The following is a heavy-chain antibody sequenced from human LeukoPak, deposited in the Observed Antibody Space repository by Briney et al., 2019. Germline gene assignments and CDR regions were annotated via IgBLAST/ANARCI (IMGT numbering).Heavy chain of an antibody. CDR2: IDSSGST. CDR3: ARGSSWTYYYYYMDV. J-gene: IGHJ6*03. CDR1: GGSVSSGSYY. V-gene: IGHV4-61*01. Sequence: SETLSLTCTVSGGSVSSGSYYCIWIRQPPGKGREWIGYIDSSGSTNYNPSLKSRVTMSVDTSKNQFSLKLSSVTAADTAVYYCARGSSWTYYYYYMDVWGKGTTVTVSS. D-gene: IGHD6-13*01.